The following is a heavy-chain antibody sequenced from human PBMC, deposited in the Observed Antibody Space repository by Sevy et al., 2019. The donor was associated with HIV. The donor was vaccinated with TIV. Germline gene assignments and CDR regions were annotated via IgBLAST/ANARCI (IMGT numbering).Heavy chain of an antibody. Sequence: GGSLRLSCAASGXXXSXXNMXXVRQAPXKXLEXXXXISXNSNSIYYADSVKGRFTISRDNAKNSLYLQMNSLRDEDTAVYYCARAXWGSMGXXSSLFDYWGQGTLVTVSS. V-gene: IGHV3-48*02. D-gene: IGHD6-6*01. J-gene: IGHJ4*02. CDR2: ISXNSNSI. CDR1: GXXXSXXN. CDR3: ARAXWGSMGXXSSLFDY.